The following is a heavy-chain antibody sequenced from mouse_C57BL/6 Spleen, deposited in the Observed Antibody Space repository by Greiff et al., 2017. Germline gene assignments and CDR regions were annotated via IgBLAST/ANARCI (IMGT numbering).Heavy chain of an antibody. CDR2: IRSKSSNYAT. CDR3: VRGDYYCSSYYFDY. D-gene: IGHD1-1*01. Sequence: DAGGGLVQPKGSLKLSCAASGFTFNTYAMHWVRQAPGKGLEWVARIRSKSSNYATYYADSVKDRFTISRDDSQSMLYLQMNNLKTEDTAMYYCVRGDYYCSSYYFDYWGQGTTLTVSS. J-gene: IGHJ2*01. V-gene: IGHV10-3*01. CDR1: GFTFNTYA.